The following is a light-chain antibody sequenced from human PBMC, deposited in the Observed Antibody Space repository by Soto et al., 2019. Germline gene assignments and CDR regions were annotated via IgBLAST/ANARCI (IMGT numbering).Light chain of an antibody. CDR1: QSVSSN. Sequence: EIVMTQSPATLSVSPGERATLSCRASQSVSSNLPWYQQKPGQAPRLLIYGASTRATGIPARFSGSGAGTEFTLTISSLQSEDFAVYYCQQYNNLPQTFGQGTKVEIK. V-gene: IGKV3-15*01. J-gene: IGKJ1*01. CDR3: QQYNNLPQT. CDR2: GAS.